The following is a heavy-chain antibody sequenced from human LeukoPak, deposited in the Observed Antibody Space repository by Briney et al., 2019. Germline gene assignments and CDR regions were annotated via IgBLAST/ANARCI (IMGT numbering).Heavy chain of an antibody. D-gene: IGHD3-16*01. CDR3: ARKALNLGALGY. V-gene: IGHV1-18*01. CDR2: ISAYNGNT. J-gene: IGHJ4*02. CDR1: GYTFSSYG. Sequence: GASVKVSCKASGYTFSSYGFSWVRQAPGQGLEWMGWISAYNGNTNYAQNLQDRITMTIDTSTSTVFMELRSLTSDDTAVYYCARKALNLGALGYWGQGTLVTVSS.